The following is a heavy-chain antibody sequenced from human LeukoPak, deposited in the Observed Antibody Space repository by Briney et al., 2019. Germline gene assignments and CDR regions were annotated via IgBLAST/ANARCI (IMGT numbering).Heavy chain of an antibody. J-gene: IGHJ4*02. V-gene: IGHV3-7*01. CDR2: INQDGSAQ. Sequence: GGSLRLSCAASGFTFSSYWMSWVRQPPGKGLEWVANINQDGSAQYYVDSVKGQFTISRDNAKNSLYLQMNSLRVEDTAVYYCARDSESWTETGPRFDYWGQGTLVTVSS. D-gene: IGHD3-9*01. CDR1: GFTFSSYW. CDR3: ARDSESWTETGPRFDY.